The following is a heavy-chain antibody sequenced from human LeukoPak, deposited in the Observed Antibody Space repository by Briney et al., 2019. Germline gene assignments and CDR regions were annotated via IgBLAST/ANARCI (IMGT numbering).Heavy chain of an antibody. CDR3: AKASVAIPQYCNS. CDR1: GFTVSSNY. J-gene: IGHJ5*02. CDR2: IYSGGNI. Sequence: GGSLRLSCAASGFTVSSNYMSWVRQAPGKGLEWVSVIYSGGNIYYADSVKGRFTISRDNSKDTLFLQLNSLTAADTAMYFCAKASVAIPQYCNSWGQGTLVTVSS. V-gene: IGHV3-53*01. D-gene: IGHD2-2*02.